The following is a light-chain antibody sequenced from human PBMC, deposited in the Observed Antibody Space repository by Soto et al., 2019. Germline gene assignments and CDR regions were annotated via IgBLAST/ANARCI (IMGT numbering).Light chain of an antibody. CDR3: QQYGSAPFT. CDR1: HSVSSSY. J-gene: IGKJ3*01. CDR2: GAS. V-gene: IGKV3-20*01. Sequence: EIVLTQSPGTLSLSPGERATLSCRASHSVSSSYLAWYQQKPGQAPRLLIYGASSRATGIPDRVIRSGSGRDFTLTISTLELEDFGVYYCQQYGSAPFTFGPGTKVDVK.